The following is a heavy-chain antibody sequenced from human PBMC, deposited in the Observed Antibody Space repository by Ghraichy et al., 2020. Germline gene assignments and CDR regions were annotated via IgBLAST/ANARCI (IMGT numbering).Heavy chain of an antibody. CDR2: INSRSSSI. CDR3: VRETPRYGYALDY. Sequence: LSLTCAASGFTFSSYSMNWVRQAPGKGLEWLSYINSRSSSIYHVDSVKGRFTISRDNAKNALYLHMNSLRAEDTALYYCVRETPRYGYALDYWGQGTLVTVSS. J-gene: IGHJ4*02. V-gene: IGHV3-48*01. D-gene: IGHD5-18*01. CDR1: GFTFSSYS.